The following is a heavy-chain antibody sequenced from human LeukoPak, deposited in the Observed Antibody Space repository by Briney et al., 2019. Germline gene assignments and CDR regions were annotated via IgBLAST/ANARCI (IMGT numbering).Heavy chain of an antibody. J-gene: IGHJ3*02. Sequence: GGSLRLSCAASGFTFSSYGMHWVRQAPGKGLEWVAVIWYDGSNKYYADSVKGRFTISRDNSKNTLYLQMNSLRAEDTAVYYCARGPYYYDSSGYYGDALDIWGQGTMVTVSS. CDR2: IWYDGSNK. CDR3: ARGPYYYDSSGYYGDALDI. D-gene: IGHD3-22*01. V-gene: IGHV3-33*01. CDR1: GFTFSSYG.